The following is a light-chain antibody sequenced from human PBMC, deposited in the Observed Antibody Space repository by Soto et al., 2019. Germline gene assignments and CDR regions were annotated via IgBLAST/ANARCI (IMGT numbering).Light chain of an antibody. CDR3: AAWDDSLNGLV. J-gene: IGLJ1*01. Sequence: QSVLTQPPSASGTPGQKVTISCSGSSSNIGPNAVNWYQQLPGTAPKLLLYNNNQRPSGVSDRFSGSKSGTSASLAISGLQSDDEADYHCAAWDDSLNGLVFGTGTKVHRP. CDR1: SSNIGPNA. CDR2: NNN. V-gene: IGLV1-44*01.